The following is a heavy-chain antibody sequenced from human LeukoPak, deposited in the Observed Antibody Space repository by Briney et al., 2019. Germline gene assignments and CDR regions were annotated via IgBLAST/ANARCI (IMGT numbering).Heavy chain of an antibody. CDR1: GGPFSGYY. Sequence: SETLSLTCAVYGGPFSGYYWSWIRQPPGKGLEWIGEINHSGSTNYNPSLKSRVTISVDTSKNQFSLKLSSVTAADTAVYYCARGGGASWFDPWGQGTLVTVSS. J-gene: IGHJ5*02. D-gene: IGHD3-16*01. CDR3: ARGGGASWFDP. V-gene: IGHV4-34*01. CDR2: INHSGST.